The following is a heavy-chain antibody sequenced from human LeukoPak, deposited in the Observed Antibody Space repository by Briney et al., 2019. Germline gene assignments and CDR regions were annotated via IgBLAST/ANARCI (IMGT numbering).Heavy chain of an antibody. CDR2: ISVYNGKT. D-gene: IGHD3-10*01. Sequence: AVKVSCKHSLCIPTQHGISLVLQAPGARLESMGWISVYNGKTNYAQKLQGRVTMTTVTFSRTPYMEQRSLRSEDTAVYYPASARYGSGTYCSDYWGQGTLVTVSS. CDR1: LCIPTQHG. J-gene: IGHJ4*02. V-gene: IGHV1-18*01. CDR3: ASARYGSGTYCSDY.